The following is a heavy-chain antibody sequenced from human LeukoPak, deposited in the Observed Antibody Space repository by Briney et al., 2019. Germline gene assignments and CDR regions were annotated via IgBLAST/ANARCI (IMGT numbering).Heavy chain of an antibody. J-gene: IGHJ4*02. CDR2: IKQDGSEK. D-gene: IGHD6-13*01. V-gene: IGHV3-7*01. CDR1: GFTFSSYW. CDR3: AKATRQQLVLLRFDY. Sequence: GGSLRLSCAASGFTFSSYWMSWVRQAPGKGLEWVANIKQDGSEKYYVDSVKGRFTISRDNAKNSLYLQMNSLRAEDTAVYYCAKATRQQLVLLRFDYWGQGTLVTVSS.